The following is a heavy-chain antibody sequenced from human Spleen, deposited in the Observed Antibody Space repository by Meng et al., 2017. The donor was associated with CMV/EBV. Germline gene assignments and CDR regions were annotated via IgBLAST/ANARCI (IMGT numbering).Heavy chain of an antibody. D-gene: IGHD2-2*01. CDR3: AREGCTSTTCYPLSDIYL. CDR1: GFTFTDYG. V-gene: IGHV3-23*01. Sequence: GESLKISCATAGFTFTDYGMSWVRQAPGKGLEWVSGISGSGGSTYYADSVKGRFTTSRDNAKNSLYLQMNSLRVDDTAVYYCAREGCTSTTCYPLSDIYLWGQGTLVTVSS. CDR2: ISGSGGST. J-gene: IGHJ4*02.